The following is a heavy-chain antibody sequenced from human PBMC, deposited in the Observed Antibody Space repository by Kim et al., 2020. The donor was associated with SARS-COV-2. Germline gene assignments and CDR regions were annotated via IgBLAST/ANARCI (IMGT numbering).Heavy chain of an antibody. J-gene: IGHJ4*02. CDR3: ARDRYSGYDYEGFDY. Sequence: DSVQGRFTIPRDNAKNALYLQMNSLRAEDTAGYYCARDRYSGYDYEGFDYWGQGTLVTVSS. D-gene: IGHD5-12*01. V-gene: IGHV3-21*01.